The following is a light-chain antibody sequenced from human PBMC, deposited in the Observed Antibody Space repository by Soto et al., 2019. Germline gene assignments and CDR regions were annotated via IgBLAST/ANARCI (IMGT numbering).Light chain of an antibody. Sequence: QSVLTQPPSVSAAPGQKVTISCSGSTSNIGNNYVSWYQQLPGTAPKLLIYDNNLRPSGIPDRFSGSKSGTSATLGITGLQTGDEADYYCGTWDSSLRGVIFGGGTKVTVL. J-gene: IGLJ2*01. CDR1: TSNIGNNY. CDR2: DNN. V-gene: IGLV1-51*01. CDR3: GTWDSSLRGVI.